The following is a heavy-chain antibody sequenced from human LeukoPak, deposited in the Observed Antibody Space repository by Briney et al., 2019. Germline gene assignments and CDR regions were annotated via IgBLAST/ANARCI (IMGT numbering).Heavy chain of an antibody. D-gene: IGHD1-26*01. CDR3: ARVHSGSYRFNP. Sequence: PSETLCLTCTGSGVSGSSGSYYWSWIRQPPGKGLEWIGYIYYSGSTNYNPSLKSRVTISVDTSKNQFSLKLSSVTAADTAVYYCARVHSGSYRFNPCRQGTLVTVSS. J-gene: IGHJ5*02. V-gene: IGHV4-61*01. CDR1: GVSGSSGSYY. CDR2: IYYSGST.